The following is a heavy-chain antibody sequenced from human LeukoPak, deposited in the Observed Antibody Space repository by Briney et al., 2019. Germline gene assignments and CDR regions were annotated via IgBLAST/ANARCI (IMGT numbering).Heavy chain of an antibody. CDR1: GYSFTGHY. CDR3: VRLVEMPTTNYCDS. Sequence: ASVKVSCKASGYSFTGHYMHWVRQAPGQGLEWMGWLNPNNGGTNCAQKFQGRVKMTRDTSITTAYMDLSGLKSDDTAVYFCVRLVEMPTTNYCDSWGQGILVTVSS. V-gene: IGHV1-2*02. CDR2: LNPNNGGT. D-gene: IGHD5-24*01. J-gene: IGHJ4*02.